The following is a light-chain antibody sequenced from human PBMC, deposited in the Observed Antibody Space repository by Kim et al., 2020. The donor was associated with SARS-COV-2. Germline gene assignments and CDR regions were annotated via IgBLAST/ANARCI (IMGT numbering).Light chain of an antibody. Sequence: EIVLTQSLATLSLSPGERATLSCRASQSVSSYLAWYQQKPGQAPRLLIYDASNRATGIPARFSGSGSGTDFTLTISSLEPEDFAVYYCQQRSNRPLSFGVGAKMEIK. CDR1: QSVSSY. J-gene: IGKJ4*01. V-gene: IGKV3-11*01. CDR2: DAS. CDR3: QQRSNRPLS.